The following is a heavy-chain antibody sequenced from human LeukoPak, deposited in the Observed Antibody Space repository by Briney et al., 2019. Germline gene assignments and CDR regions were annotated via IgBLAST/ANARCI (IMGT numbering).Heavy chain of an antibody. J-gene: IGHJ4*02. CDR1: GYTFTSYA. D-gene: IGHD6-19*01. CDR2: ISAYNGNT. V-gene: IGHV1-18*01. Sequence: ASVKVSCKASGYTFTSYAMHWVRQAPGQGLEWMGWISAYNGNTNYAQKLQGRVTMTTDTSTSTAYMELRSLRSDDTAVYYCARDLRAVAGTIFDHWGQGTLVTVSS. CDR3: ARDLRAVAGTIFDH.